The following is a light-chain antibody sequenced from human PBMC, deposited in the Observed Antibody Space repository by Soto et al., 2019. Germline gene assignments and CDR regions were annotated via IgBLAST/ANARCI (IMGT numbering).Light chain of an antibody. CDR2: GAS. CDR3: QQYNNWPPGT. V-gene: IGKV3-15*01. Sequence: EIVMTQSPATLSVSPGERATISCRASQSVSSNLAWYQQKPGQAPSLLIYGASTRATGIPARFSGSVSGTEFTLTISSLQSEDFAVYYCQQYNNWPPGTFGQGTKLEIK. J-gene: IGKJ2*01. CDR1: QSVSSN.